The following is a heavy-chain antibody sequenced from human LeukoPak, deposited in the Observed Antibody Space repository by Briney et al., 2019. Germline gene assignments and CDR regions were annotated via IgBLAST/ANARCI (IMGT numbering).Heavy chain of an antibody. J-gene: IGHJ6*02. Sequence: SVNVSCKASAGTFSSDAISWVRQAPAQGLEWLGGIIPIFGTANYAQKFQGRVTITADESTSTAYMELSSLRSEDTGGYYCAREGDYYYYAMDVWGQGTTVTVS. CDR3: AREGDYYYYAMDV. CDR1: AGTFSSDA. V-gene: IGHV1-69*13. D-gene: IGHD3-16*01. CDR2: IIPIFGTA.